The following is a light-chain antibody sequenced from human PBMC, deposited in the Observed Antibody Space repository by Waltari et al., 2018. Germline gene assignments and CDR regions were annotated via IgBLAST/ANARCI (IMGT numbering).Light chain of an antibody. Sequence: EIVLTQSPGTRSLSPGTGATLSCRTSQTSRTTYLAWYQQQPGQAPTLLIYGTFSRATGIPDRFTGSGSGTDFSLTISSLEPEDFATYYCQQYDISPLTFGGGTKVEIK. CDR2: GTF. V-gene: IGKV3-20*01. CDR3: QQYDISPLT. CDR1: QTSRTTY. J-gene: IGKJ4*01.